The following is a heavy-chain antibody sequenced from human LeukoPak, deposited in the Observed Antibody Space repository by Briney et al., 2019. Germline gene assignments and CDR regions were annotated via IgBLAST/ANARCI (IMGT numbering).Heavy chain of an antibody. CDR3: AREGYYSGLDV. J-gene: IGHJ6*02. Sequence: GGSLRLSCAASGFTFSSYAMSWVHQAPGKGLEWVSFLGSTISYISYADSVKGRFTISRDNAKNSLYLQMNSLRAEDTAVYYCAREGYYSGLDVWGQGTTVTVSS. D-gene: IGHD2-21*01. CDR1: GFTFSSYA. CDR2: LGSTISYI. V-gene: IGHV3-21*06.